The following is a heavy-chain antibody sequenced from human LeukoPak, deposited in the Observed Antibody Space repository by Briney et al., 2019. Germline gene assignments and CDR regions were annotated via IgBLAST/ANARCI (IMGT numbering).Heavy chain of an antibody. CDR1: GFTFSSYS. Sequence: GGSLRLSCAASGFTFSSYSMNWVRQAPGKGLEWVSSIISSSSYIYYADSVKGRFTISRDNAKNSLYLQMNSLRAEDTAVYYCARDFYSSGCKGDWGQGTLVTVSS. J-gene: IGHJ4*02. CDR2: IISSSSYI. V-gene: IGHV3-21*01. D-gene: IGHD6-19*01. CDR3: ARDFYSSGCKGD.